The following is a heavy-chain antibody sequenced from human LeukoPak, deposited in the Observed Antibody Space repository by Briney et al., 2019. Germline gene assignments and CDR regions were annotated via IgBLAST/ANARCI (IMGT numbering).Heavy chain of an antibody. Sequence: ASVKVSCKASGYTFTGYYMHWVRQAPGQGLEWMGWINPNSGGTNYAQKFQGWVTMTRDTSISTAYMELSRLRSDDTAVYYCARSRDIGPTEIYFDYRGQGTLVTVSS. J-gene: IGHJ4*02. CDR3: ARSRDIGPTEIYFDY. V-gene: IGHV1-2*04. CDR2: INPNSGGT. D-gene: IGHD2-15*01. CDR1: GYTFTGYY.